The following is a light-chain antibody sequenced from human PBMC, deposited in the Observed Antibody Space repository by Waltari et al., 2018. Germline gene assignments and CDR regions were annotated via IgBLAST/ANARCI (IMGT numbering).Light chain of an antibody. CDR1: VLAKRY. CDR2: KDS. J-gene: IGLJ2*01. Sequence: SYELTQPSSVSVSPGQTARITCSGDVLAKRYTRWFQQKPDQAPVLVIYKDSERPSGIPERFSGSSSGTTVTLTISGAQVEDEADYYCYSVDDNKRVFGGGTKLTVL. V-gene: IGLV3-27*01. CDR3: YSVDDNKRV.